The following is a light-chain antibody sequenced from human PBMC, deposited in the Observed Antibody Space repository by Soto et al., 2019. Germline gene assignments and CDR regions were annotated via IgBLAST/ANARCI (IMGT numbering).Light chain of an antibody. Sequence: DIQMTQSPSTLSGSVGDRVTITCRASQTISSWLAWYQQKPGKAPKLLIYKASTLKSGVPSRFSGSGSGTEFTLTISSLQPDDFATYYCQHYNSYSEAFGQGTEVDTK. J-gene: IGKJ1*01. CDR1: QTISSW. V-gene: IGKV1-5*03. CDR3: QHYNSYSEA. CDR2: KAS.